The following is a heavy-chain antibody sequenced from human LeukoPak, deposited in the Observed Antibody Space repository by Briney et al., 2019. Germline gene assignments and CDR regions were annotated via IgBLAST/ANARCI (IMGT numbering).Heavy chain of an antibody. V-gene: IGHV3-21*06. CDR3: ARYGDQPPYYYPYYMDV. J-gene: IGHJ6*03. Sequence: GGSLRLSCAASGFTFGGYTTNWVRQAPGKGLEWVSSISGSTSYIYYADSVKGRFTISRDNAKNSLYLQMDSLRAEDTAVYYCARYGDQPPYYYPYYMDVWGKGTTVTISS. D-gene: IGHD4-17*01. CDR2: ISGSTSYI. CDR1: GFTFGGYT.